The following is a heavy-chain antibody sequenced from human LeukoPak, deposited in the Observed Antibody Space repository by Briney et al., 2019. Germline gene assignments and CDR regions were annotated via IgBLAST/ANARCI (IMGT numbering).Heavy chain of an antibody. CDR2: ISGSGDGP. CDR3: ARWDSLGSGVDC. Sequence: GGSLRLSCAASGFIFSNYAMSWVRQPPGKGLEWVSTISGSGDGPHYADSVRGRFTISRDNSKNTLYLQMNSLRVEDTAVYYCARWDSLGSGVDCWGQGTLVTVSS. V-gene: IGHV3-23*01. J-gene: IGHJ4*02. D-gene: IGHD3-10*01. CDR1: GFIFSNYA.